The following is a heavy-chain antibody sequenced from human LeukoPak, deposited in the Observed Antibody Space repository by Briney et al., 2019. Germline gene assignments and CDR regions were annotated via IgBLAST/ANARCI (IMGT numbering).Heavy chain of an antibody. Sequence: GGSLRLSCVASGFTFGKYWMSWVRQAPGKGLEWVANIKLDGSEKNYVDSVKGRFTISRDNTKNSLYLQMNSLRVEDTAVFYCARDQYDTWSRRGNFDSWGQGTLVIASS. D-gene: IGHD3-3*01. V-gene: IGHV3-7*03. CDR2: IKLDGSEK. CDR1: GFTFGKYW. J-gene: IGHJ4*02. CDR3: ARDQYDTWSRRGNFDS.